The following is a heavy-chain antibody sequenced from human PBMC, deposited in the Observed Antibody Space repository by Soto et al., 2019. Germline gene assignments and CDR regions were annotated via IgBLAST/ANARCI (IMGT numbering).Heavy chain of an antibody. V-gene: IGHV3-23*01. CDR1: GFTFSSSA. J-gene: IGHJ6*02. Sequence: GGSLRLSCAASGFTFSSSAMNWVRQAPGKGLEWVSAISGSGGSTYYADSVKGRFTISRDNSKNTLYLQMNSLRAEDTAVYYCAYSSSSRRYYYYNGMDVWGQGTTVTVSS. CDR3: AYSSSSRRYYYYNGMDV. CDR2: ISGSGGST. D-gene: IGHD6-6*01.